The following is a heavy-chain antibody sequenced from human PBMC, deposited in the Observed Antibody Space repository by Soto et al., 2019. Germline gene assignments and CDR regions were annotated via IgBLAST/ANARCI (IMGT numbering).Heavy chain of an antibody. CDR2: IKQDGSEK. D-gene: IGHD3-16*02. Sequence: PGGSLRLSCAASGFTFSSYWMSWVRQAPGKGLEWVANIKQDGSEKYYVDSVKGRFTISRDNAKNSLYLQMNSLRAEDTAVYYCARVGAKVDYVWGSYRYRDLGDDVLSVDYWGQGTLVTVSS. J-gene: IGHJ4*02. CDR3: ARVGAKVDYVWGSYRYRDLGDDVLSVDY. V-gene: IGHV3-7*01. CDR1: GFTFSSYW.